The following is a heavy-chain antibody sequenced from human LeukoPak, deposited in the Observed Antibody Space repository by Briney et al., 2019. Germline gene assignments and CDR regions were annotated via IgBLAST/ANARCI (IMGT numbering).Heavy chain of an antibody. Sequence: PGGSLRLSCEASGFTFINAWMSWVRQVPGKGLEWVVHIKSKTDGGKTDYAAPVKGRVTISRDDSKNTLYLQMNNLTTEDTAVYYCTTDEWSWGQGTLVTVSP. CDR1: GFTFINAW. CDR3: TTDEWS. CDR2: IKSKTDGGKT. J-gene: IGHJ5*02. D-gene: IGHD2-8*01. V-gene: IGHV3-15*01.